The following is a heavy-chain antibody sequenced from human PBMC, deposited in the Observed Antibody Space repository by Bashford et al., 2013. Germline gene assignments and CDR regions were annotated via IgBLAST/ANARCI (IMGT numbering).Heavy chain of an antibody. CDR2: ISTYSANT. Sequence: WVRQAPGQGLEWMGWISTYSANTNYAQNFQGRVTITRDTSASTAAMEVNSLRSEDTAVYYCAREIPISSDSSGYYQAADAFDIWGQGTMVTVSS. D-gene: IGHD3-22*01. CDR3: AREIPISSDSSGYYQAADAFDI. J-gene: IGHJ3*02. V-gene: IGHV1-18*01.